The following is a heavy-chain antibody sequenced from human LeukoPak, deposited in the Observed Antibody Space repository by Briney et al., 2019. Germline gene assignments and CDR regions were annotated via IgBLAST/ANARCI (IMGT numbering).Heavy chain of an antibody. Sequence: PGRSLRLSCAASGFTFSSYAMHWVRQAPGKGLEWVAVISYDGSNKYYADSVKGRFTTSRDNSKNTLYLQMNSLRAEDTAVYYCARERRDAFDYWGQGTLVTVSS. V-gene: IGHV3-30-3*01. CDR1: GFTFSSYA. J-gene: IGHJ4*02. CDR2: ISYDGSNK. CDR3: ARERRDAFDY.